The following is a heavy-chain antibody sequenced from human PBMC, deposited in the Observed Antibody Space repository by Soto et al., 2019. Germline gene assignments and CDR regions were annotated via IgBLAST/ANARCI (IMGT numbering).Heavy chain of an antibody. CDR2: INPNSGGT. Sequence: QVQLVQSGAEVKKPGASVKVSCKASGYTFTGYYMHWVRQAPGQGLEWMGWINPNSGGTNYAQKFQGWVTMTRDTSISTADMELSRLRSDDTAVYYCARDKGDGGWDKSPRRQNWFDPWGQGTLVTVSS. CDR1: GYTFTGYY. D-gene: IGHD2-21*01. J-gene: IGHJ5*02. V-gene: IGHV1-2*04. CDR3: ARDKGDGGWDKSPRRQNWFDP.